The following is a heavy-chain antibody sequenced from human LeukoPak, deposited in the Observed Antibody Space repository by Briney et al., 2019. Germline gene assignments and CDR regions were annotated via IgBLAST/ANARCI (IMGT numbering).Heavy chain of an antibody. CDR1: GYTFTNYY. Sequence: ASVKVSCKASGYTFTNYYMHWVRQAPGQGLEWMGIINPSGGSTSYAQKFQGRVTMTRDTSTSTVYMELSSLRSEDTAVYYCARDRRTYYDILTGYYFDYWGQGTLVTVSS. CDR3: ARDRRTYYDILTGYYFDY. D-gene: IGHD3-9*01. CDR2: INPSGGST. J-gene: IGHJ4*02. V-gene: IGHV1-46*01.